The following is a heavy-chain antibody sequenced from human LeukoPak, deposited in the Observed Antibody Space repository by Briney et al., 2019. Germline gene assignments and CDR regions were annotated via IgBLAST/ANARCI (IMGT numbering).Heavy chain of an antibody. J-gene: IGHJ6*02. CDR3: ARSHYYDNSGQFYYYYGLDV. V-gene: IGHV3-74*01. Sequence: PGGSLRLSCAASGVTFSSYWMHWVRQAPGKGLVWVSRINSDGSSIRYADSVKGRFTISRDNAKKTLYLQMNSLRAEDTAVYHCARSHYYDNSGQFYYYYGLDVWGQGTTVTVSS. D-gene: IGHD3-22*01. CDR2: INSDGSSI. CDR1: GVTFSSYW.